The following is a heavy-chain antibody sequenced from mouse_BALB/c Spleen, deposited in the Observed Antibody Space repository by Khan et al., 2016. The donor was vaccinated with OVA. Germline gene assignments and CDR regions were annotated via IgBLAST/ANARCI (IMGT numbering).Heavy chain of an antibody. Sequence: QVQLQQSGAELARPGASVKLSCKASGYTLTRYWMQWVKQRPGQGLEWIGAIYPGDGDTRYTQKFKGKATLTADKSSSTAYMQLSSLASEDSAVYYCARAELGRDYFDYWGQGTTLTVSS. V-gene: IGHV1-87*01. J-gene: IGHJ2*01. CDR2: IYPGDGDT. CDR3: ARAELGRDYFDY. CDR1: GYTLTRYW. D-gene: IGHD4-1*01.